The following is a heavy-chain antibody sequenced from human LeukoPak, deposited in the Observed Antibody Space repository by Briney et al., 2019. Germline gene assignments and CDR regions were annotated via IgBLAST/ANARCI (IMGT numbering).Heavy chain of an antibody. Sequence: PSQTLSLTCTVSGGSISSGDYYWSWIRQPPGKGLEWIGYIYYSGSTYYTPSLKSRVTISVDTSKNQFSLKLSSVTAADTAVYYCAREGSGYDILTGYYYFDYWGQGTLVTVSS. D-gene: IGHD3-9*01. CDR1: GGSISSGDYY. CDR2: IYYSGST. V-gene: IGHV4-30-4*08. CDR3: AREGSGYDILTGYYYFDY. J-gene: IGHJ4*02.